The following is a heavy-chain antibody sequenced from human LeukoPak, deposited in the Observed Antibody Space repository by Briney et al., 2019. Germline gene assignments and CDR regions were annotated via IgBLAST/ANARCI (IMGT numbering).Heavy chain of an antibody. CDR1: GGSFSGYY. CDR2: INHSGST. Sequence: SETLSLTCAVYGGSFSGYYWSWIRQPPGKGLEWIGEINHSGSTNYNPSLKSRVTISVDTSKNQFSLKLSSVTAADTAVYYCARGRALTDRAYWFDPLGQGTLVTVSS. J-gene: IGHJ5*02. V-gene: IGHV4-34*01. CDR3: ARGRALTDRAYWFDP. D-gene: IGHD4-11*01.